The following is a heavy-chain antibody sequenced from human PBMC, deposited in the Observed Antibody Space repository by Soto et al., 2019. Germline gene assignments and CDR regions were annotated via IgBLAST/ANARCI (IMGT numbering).Heavy chain of an antibody. D-gene: IGHD4-17*01. J-gene: IGHJ4*02. CDR2: IYYSGST. CDR3: AGRTVTTSYFDY. CDR1: GGSISSYY. V-gene: IGHV4-59*01. Sequence: SETLSLTCTVSGGSISSYYWSWIRQPPGKGLEWIGYIYYSGSTNYNPSLKSRVTISVDTSKNQFSLKLSSVTAADTAVYYCAGRTVTTSYFDYWGQGTLVTVSS.